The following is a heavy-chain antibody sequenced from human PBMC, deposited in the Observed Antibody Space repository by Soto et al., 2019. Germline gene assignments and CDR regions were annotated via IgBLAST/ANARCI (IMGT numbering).Heavy chain of an antibody. D-gene: IGHD6-13*01. CDR1: GYTFTSYA. V-gene: IGHV1-3*01. Sequence: GASVKVSCKASGYTFTSYAMHWVRQAPGQRLEWMGWINAGNGNTKYSQKFQGRVTITRDTSASTAYMELSSPRSEDTAVYYCARDELAAAGPDYWGQGTLVTVSS. J-gene: IGHJ4*02. CDR3: ARDELAAAGPDY. CDR2: INAGNGNT.